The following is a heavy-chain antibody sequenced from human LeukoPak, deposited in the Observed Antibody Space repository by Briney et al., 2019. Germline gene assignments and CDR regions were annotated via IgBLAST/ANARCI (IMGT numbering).Heavy chain of an antibody. CDR3: AKDFWSGYYSGFDY. CDR2: ISGSGGST. CDR1: GFTFSSYA. V-gene: IGHV3-23*01. J-gene: IGHJ4*02. D-gene: IGHD3-3*01. Sequence: GGSLRLSCAASGFTFSSYAMRWVRQAPGKGLEWVSAISGSGGSTYYADSVKGRFTISRDNSKNTLYLQMNSLRAEDTAVYYCAKDFWSGYYSGFDYWGQGTLVTVSS.